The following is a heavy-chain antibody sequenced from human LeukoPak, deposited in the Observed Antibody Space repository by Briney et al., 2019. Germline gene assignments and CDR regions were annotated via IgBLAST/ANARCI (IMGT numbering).Heavy chain of an antibody. V-gene: IGHV4-38-2*02. J-gene: IGHJ4*02. Sequence: SETLSLTCTVSGYSISSGYYWGWIRQPPGKGLEWIGSIYHSGSTYYNPSLKSRVTISVDTSENQFSLKLSSVTAADTAVYYCAGGSYGDYQFDYWGQGTLVTVSS. D-gene: IGHD4-17*01. CDR3: AGGSYGDYQFDY. CDR1: GYSISSGYY. CDR2: IYHSGST.